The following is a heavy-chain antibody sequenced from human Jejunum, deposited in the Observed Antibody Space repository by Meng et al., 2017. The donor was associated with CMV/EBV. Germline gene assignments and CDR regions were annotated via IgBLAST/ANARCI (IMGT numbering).Heavy chain of an antibody. V-gene: IGHV4-30-4*08. Sequence: GSGGSIGSGVYYGSWIRQPPGKGLGWIGYIYYSGSTYYNPSLKSRVIISVDTSKNQFSLKLSSVTAADTAVYYCARAQWLLGYWFDPWGQGTLVTVSS. CDR2: IYYSGST. CDR3: ARAQWLLGYWFDP. CDR1: GGSIGSGVYY. D-gene: IGHD3-22*01. J-gene: IGHJ5*02.